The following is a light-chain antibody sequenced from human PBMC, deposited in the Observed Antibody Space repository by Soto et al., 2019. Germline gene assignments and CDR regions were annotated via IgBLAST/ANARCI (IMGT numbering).Light chain of an antibody. CDR1: QAVGTNF. V-gene: IGKV3-20*01. Sequence: EIVLTQCPGTRSVSPGERATLSCRASQAVGTNFLAWYQQKPGQAPRLLMFGTSNRANDIPDRFCGSGSGADFTLTISRLEPEDVAVYDCQPYSRTLTWTFGQGTKVDIK. J-gene: IGKJ1*01. CDR3: QPYSRTLTWT. CDR2: GTS.